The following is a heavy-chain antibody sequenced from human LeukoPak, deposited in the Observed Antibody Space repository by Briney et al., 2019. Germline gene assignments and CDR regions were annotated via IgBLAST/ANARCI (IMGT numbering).Heavy chain of an antibody. D-gene: IGHD3-22*01. CDR1: GGTFSSYA. Sequence: SVKVSCKASGGTFSSYAISWVRQAPGQGLEWMGGIIAIFGTANYAQKFQGRVTITADKSTSTAYMELRSLRSEDTAVYYCARKVPNDRSAYYYGGQLDPWGQETLLTVSS. V-gene: IGHV1-69*06. J-gene: IGHJ5*01. CDR3: ARKVPNDRSAYYYGGQLDP. CDR2: IIAIFGTA.